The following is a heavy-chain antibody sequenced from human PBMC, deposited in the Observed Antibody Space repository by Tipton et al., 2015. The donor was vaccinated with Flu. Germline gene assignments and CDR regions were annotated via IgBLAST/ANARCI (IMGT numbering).Heavy chain of an antibody. J-gene: IGHJ6*01. Sequence: TLSLTCAVYGGSFSGYYWSWIRQPPGKGLEWIGEINHSGSTNYNPSLKSRVTISVDTSKNQFSLKLSSVTAADTAVYYCARDRTYLRDDEYVWRSDRSPRGMGVWGQRTGVTVS. CDR3: ARDRTYLRDDEYVWRSDRSPRGMGV. CDR2: INHSGST. CDR1: GGSFSGYY. D-gene: IGHD3-16*02. V-gene: IGHV4-34*01.